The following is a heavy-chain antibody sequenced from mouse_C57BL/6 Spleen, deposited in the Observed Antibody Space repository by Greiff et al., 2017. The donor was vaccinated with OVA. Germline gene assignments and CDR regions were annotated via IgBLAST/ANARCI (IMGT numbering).Heavy chain of an antibody. CDR3: ARYYGSSLYAMDY. J-gene: IGHJ4*01. Sequence: VQLQQSGAELARPGASVKLSCKASGYTFTSYGISWVKQRTGQGLEWIGEIYPRSGNTYYNEKFKGKATLTADKSSSTAYMELRSLTSEDSAVYFGARYYGSSLYAMDYWGQGTSVTVSS. CDR1: GYTFTSYG. D-gene: IGHD1-1*01. V-gene: IGHV1-81*01. CDR2: IYPRSGNT.